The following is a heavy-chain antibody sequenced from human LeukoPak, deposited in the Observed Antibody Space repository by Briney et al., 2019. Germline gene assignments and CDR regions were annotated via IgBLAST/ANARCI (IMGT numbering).Heavy chain of an antibody. V-gene: IGHV4-59*11. CDR3: VRLLDNDSSGDPDTFDM. Sequence: ASETLSLTCTVSGGSIGGHYWSWIRQPPGKGLEWIGYRHYSGKTYYSSSLRSRVTISVDTSKNHFSLKLTSMIAADTAVYYCVRLLDNDSSGDPDTFDMWGQGTMVTVSS. CDR1: GGSIGGHY. D-gene: IGHD3-22*01. CDR2: RHYSGKT. J-gene: IGHJ3*02.